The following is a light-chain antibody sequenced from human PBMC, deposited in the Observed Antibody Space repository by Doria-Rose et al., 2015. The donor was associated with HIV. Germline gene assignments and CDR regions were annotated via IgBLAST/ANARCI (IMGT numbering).Light chain of an antibody. CDR2: GNS. CDR1: SSNIGADYD. J-gene: IGLJ1*01. V-gene: IGLV1-40*01. Sequence: QSVVTQEPSVSGAPGQRVTISCTGSSSNIGADYDVHWYQQLPGTAPKLLIYGNSNRPSGVPDRFSGSKSGTSASLAITGLQAEDEADYYRQSYDSSLSGSYVFGTGTKVTVL. CDR3: QSYDSSLSGSYV.